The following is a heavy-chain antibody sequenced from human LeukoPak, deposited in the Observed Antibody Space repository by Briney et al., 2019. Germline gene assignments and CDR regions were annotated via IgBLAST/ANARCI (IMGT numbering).Heavy chain of an antibody. Sequence: PSETLSLTCTVSGGSISSYYWSWIRQPPGKGLEWIGYIYYSGSTNYNPSLKSRVSISVDTSKNQFSLKLSSVTAADTAVYYCARGGLYYDFWSGYPTSYYYYYMDVWGKGTTVTVSS. CDR1: GGSISSYY. V-gene: IGHV4-59*01. J-gene: IGHJ6*03. CDR3: ARGGLYYDFWSGYPTSYYYYYMDV. CDR2: IYYSGST. D-gene: IGHD3-3*01.